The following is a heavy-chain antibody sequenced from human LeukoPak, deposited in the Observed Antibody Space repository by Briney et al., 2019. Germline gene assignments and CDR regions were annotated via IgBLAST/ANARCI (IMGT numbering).Heavy chain of an antibody. V-gene: IGHV3-74*01. CDR1: GFTFSSYW. J-gene: IGHJ4*02. Sequence: GGSLRLSCAASGFTFSSYWMHWVRQAPGKGLVWGSRINTDGSSTSYADSVKGRFTISRDNAENTLYVQMNSPRAEDTAVYYCASLAGATEFDSWGQGTLVTISS. CDR2: INTDGSST. D-gene: IGHD1-26*01. CDR3: ASLAGATEFDS.